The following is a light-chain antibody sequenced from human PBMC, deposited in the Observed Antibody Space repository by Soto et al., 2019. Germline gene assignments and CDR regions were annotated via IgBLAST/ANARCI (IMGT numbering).Light chain of an antibody. CDR1: QSISSW. Sequence: GDRVTITCRASQSISSWLAWNQQKPGKAPKFLIYDASSLESGVPSRFSGSGSGTEFTLTISSLQPDDFATYYCQHYNSYSEAFGQGTKVDI. V-gene: IGKV1-5*01. CDR2: DAS. CDR3: QHYNSYSEA. J-gene: IGKJ1*01.